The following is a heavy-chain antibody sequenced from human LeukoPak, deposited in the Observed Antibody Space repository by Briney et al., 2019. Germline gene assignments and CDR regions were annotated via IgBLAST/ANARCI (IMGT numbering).Heavy chain of an antibody. CDR3: ARGKDYSNYGAIDY. D-gene: IGHD4-11*01. CDR1: GGSFSGYY. CDR2: INHSGST. Sequence: SETLSLTCAVYGGSFSGYYWSWIRQPPGKGLEWIGEINHSGSTNYNPSLKGRVTISVDTSKNQFSLKLSSVTAADTAVYYCARGKDYSNYGAIDYWGQGTLVTVSS. V-gene: IGHV4-34*01. J-gene: IGHJ4*02.